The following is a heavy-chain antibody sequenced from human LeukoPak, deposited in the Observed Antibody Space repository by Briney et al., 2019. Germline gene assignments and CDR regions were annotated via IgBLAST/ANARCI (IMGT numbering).Heavy chain of an antibody. J-gene: IGHJ4*02. V-gene: IGHV1-2*02. CDR3: AREWDYYAF. Sequence: GASVKASCKASVYTVTDYYMHWVRQAPGQQLEWMGWINPKSGDTRYAQKFQGRVTMTRDSSITTAYMDLSSLRSDDTAVYYCAREWDYYAFWGQGTLVTVSS. CDR2: INPKSGDT. CDR1: VYTVTDYY.